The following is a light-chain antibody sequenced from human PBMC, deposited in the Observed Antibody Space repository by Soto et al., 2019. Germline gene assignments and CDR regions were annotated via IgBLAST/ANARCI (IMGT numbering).Light chain of an antibody. CDR1: QGISSW. Sequence: DIPITQSPSSVSASVGDRVTITCRASQGISSWLAWYQQKPGKAPKLLIYAASSLQSGVPSRFSGCGSGTGSTLTISTPQPEDFANYYCQPANSFPWTFGNGTKVEIK. J-gene: IGKJ1*01. CDR3: QPANSFPWT. CDR2: AAS. V-gene: IGKV1-12*01.